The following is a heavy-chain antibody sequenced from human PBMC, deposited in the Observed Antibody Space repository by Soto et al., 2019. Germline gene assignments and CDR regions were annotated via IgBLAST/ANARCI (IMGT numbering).Heavy chain of an antibody. D-gene: IGHD4-17*01. J-gene: IGHJ6*02. CDR1: GGTFSSYT. V-gene: IGHV1-69*02. CDR3: ASQRPPKIFTVTTSPDYYYYGMDV. CDR2: IIPILGIA. Sequence: SVKVSCKASGGTFSSYTISWVRQAPGQGLEWMGRIIPILGIANYAQKFQGRVTITADKSTSTAYMELSSLRSEDTAVYYCASQRPPKIFTVTTSPDYYYYGMDVWGQGTLVTVSS.